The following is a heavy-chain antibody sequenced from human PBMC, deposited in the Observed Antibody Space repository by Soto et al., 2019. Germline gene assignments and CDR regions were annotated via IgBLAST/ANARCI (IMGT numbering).Heavy chain of an antibody. CDR2: IYYSGST. CDR3: AIGYYGDYGAFDI. V-gene: IGHV4-59*01. CDR1: GGSISSYY. D-gene: IGHD4-17*01. J-gene: IGHJ3*02. Sequence: SETLSLTCTVSGGSISSYYWSWIRQPPGKGLEWIGYIYYSGSTNYNPSLKSRVTISVDTSKNQFSLKLSSVTAADTAVYYCAIGYYGDYGAFDIWGQGTMVTVSS.